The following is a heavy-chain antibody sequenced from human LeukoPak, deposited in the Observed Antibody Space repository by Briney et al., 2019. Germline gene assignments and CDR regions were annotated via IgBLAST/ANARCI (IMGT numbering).Heavy chain of an antibody. CDR3: ARGGYSSSWYGGDY. D-gene: IGHD6-13*01. J-gene: IGHJ4*02. Sequence: GGSLRLSCAASGFTVSNSYMSWVRQAPGKGLEWVSVIYGNSDTYYADSVKGRFTISRDISKNTLFLQMNSLRAEDTAVYYCARGGYSSSWYGGDYWGQGTLVTVSS. V-gene: IGHV3-53*01. CDR2: IYGNSDT. CDR1: GFTVSNSY.